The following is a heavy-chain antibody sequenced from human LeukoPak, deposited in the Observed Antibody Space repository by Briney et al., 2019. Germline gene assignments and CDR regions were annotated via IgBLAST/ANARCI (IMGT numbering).Heavy chain of an antibody. CDR3: AKHYYDSSGYPFRQPLDAFDI. J-gene: IGHJ3*02. CDR1: GFTFSSYA. Sequence: PGGSLRLSCAASGFTFSSYAMSWVRQAPGKGLEWVSAISGSGGSTYYADSVKGRFTISRDNSKNTLYLQMNSLRAEDTAVYYCAKHYYDSSGYPFRQPLDAFDIWGQGTMVTVSS. CDR2: ISGSGGST. D-gene: IGHD3-22*01. V-gene: IGHV3-23*01.